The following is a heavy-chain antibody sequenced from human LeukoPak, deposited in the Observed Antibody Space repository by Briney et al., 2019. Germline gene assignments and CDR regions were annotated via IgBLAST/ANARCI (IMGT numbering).Heavy chain of an antibody. D-gene: IGHD4-11*01. J-gene: IGHJ4*02. V-gene: IGHV3-30*02. CDR2: IRYDGSNK. CDR1: GFTFSSYG. CDR3: AKELNDYNRGSSAY. Sequence: GRSLRLSCAASGFTFSSYGMHWVRQAPGKGLEWVAFIRYDGSNKYCADSVKGRFTISRDNSKNTLYLQMNSLRAEDTAVYYCAKELNDYNRGSSAYWGQGTLVTVSS.